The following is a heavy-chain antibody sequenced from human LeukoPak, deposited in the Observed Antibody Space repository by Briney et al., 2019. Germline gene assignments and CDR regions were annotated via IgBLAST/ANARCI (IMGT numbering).Heavy chain of an antibody. V-gene: IGHV1-46*01. D-gene: IGHD3-22*01. Sequence: ASVKVSFKASGYTFTSYYMHWVRQAPGQGLEWMGIINPSGGSTSYAQKFQGRVTMTRDTSTSTVYMELSSLRSEDTAVYYCARGARVYYYDSSGYTYWGQGTLVTVSS. CDR1: GYTFTSYY. CDR2: INPSGGST. J-gene: IGHJ4*02. CDR3: ARGARVYYYDSSGYTY.